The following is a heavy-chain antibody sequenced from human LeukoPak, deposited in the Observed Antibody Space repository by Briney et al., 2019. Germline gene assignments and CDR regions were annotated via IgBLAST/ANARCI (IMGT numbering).Heavy chain of an antibody. CDR1: GGSISDYH. V-gene: IGHV4-59*12. CDR2: IYNSGRT. CDR3: ARGPPYIVVVTAIGFFDY. Sequence: PSETLSLTCTVSGGSISDYHWSWIRQPPGKGLEYIGYIYNSGRTFYNPSLKSRVTISADTSKKRFSLKLSSVTAADTAVYYCARGPPYIVVVTAIGFFDYWGQGTLVTVSS. J-gene: IGHJ4*02. D-gene: IGHD2-21*02.